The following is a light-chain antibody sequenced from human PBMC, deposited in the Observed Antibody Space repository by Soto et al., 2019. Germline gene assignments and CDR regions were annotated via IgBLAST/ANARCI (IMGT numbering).Light chain of an antibody. Sequence: EIVLTQSPATLSLSPGERATLSCRASLGVSSYLAWYQQKPGQAPRLLMYDASKRATGIPARFSGSGSGTDFTLTISSLEPEDFAVYYCQQRDIWPWTFGQGTKVEIK. CDR3: QQRDIWPWT. CDR1: LGVSSY. J-gene: IGKJ1*01. CDR2: DAS. V-gene: IGKV3-11*01.